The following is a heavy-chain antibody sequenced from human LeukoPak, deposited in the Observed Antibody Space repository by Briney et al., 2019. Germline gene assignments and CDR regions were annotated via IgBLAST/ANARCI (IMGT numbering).Heavy chain of an antibody. J-gene: IGHJ4*02. Sequence: GGSLRLSCAASVFILSNHAMRCVRQAPGKGLQWIAVSSGSGRTIEYEDSVKGRFTISRDNSKNTLSLQMNSLRVEDTAIYYCTKIVMVKRYIDYWGQGTVVTVSS. V-gene: IGHV3-23*01. D-gene: IGHD5-18*01. CDR1: VFILSNHA. CDR3: TKIVMVKRYIDY. CDR2: SSGSGRTI.